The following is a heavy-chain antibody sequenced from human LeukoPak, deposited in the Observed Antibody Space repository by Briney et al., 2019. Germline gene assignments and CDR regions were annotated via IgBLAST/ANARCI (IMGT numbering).Heavy chain of an antibody. J-gene: IGHJ5*02. V-gene: IGHV4-39*07. CDR1: GGSIRSSYYY. D-gene: IGHD2-15*01. CDR3: ARAKGGGWDRNKGWFDP. CDR2: IYDSGST. Sequence: SETLSLTCTVSGGSIRSSYYYWGWIRQPPGKGLEWIGSIYDSGSTYYNPSLKSRVTISVDTSKNQFSLKLSSVTAADTAVYYCARAKGGGWDRNKGWFDPWGQGTLVTVSS.